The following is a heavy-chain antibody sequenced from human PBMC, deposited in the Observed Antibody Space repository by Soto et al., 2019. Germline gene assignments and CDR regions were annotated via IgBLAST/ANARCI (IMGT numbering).Heavy chain of an antibody. Sequence: EVQLLESGGGLVQPGGSLRLSCAASGFTFSSYAMSWVRQAPGKGLEWVSAISGSGGSTYYADSVKGQFTISRDNSKNTLYLQMNSLRAEDTAVYYCAKDDGDATGLDYWGQGTLVTVSS. J-gene: IGHJ4*02. D-gene: IGHD4-17*01. CDR3: AKDDGDATGLDY. CDR1: GFTFSSYA. V-gene: IGHV3-23*01. CDR2: ISGSGGST.